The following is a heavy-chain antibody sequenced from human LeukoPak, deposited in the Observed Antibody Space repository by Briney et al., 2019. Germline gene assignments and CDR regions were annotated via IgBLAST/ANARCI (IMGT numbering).Heavy chain of an antibody. CDR3: AKHGGTTGTTRYSQH. D-gene: IGHD1-1*01. Sequence: GGSLRLSCAASGFTFSSYAISWVRQAPGKGLEWVSAISASGGSTYYAESVKGRFTISRDNSMNTLYVQMNSLRPEDTAVYYCAKHGGTTGTTRYSQHWGQGTLVTVSS. J-gene: IGHJ1*01. CDR2: ISASGGST. CDR1: GFTFSSYA. V-gene: IGHV3-23*01.